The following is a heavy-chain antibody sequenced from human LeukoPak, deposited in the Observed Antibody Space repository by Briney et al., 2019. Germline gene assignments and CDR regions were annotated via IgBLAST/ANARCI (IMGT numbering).Heavy chain of an antibody. J-gene: IGHJ4*02. CDR2: IIPIFGTA. Sequence: GASVKVSCKAPGGTFSSYAISWVRQAPGQGLEWMGGIIPIFGTANYAQKFQGRVTITADESTSTAYMELSSLRSEDTAVYYCARGPAPGAVAGTGVYYFDYWGQGTLVTVSS. CDR3: ARGPAPGAVAGTGVYYFDY. V-gene: IGHV1-69*13. CDR1: GGTFSSYA. D-gene: IGHD6-19*01.